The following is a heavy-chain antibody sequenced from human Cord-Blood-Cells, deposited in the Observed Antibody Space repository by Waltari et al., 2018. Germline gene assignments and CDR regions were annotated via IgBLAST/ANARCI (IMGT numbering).Heavy chain of an antibody. CDR2: INHSGST. D-gene: IGHD3-3*01. CDR3: ARVLRFLEWLFDY. CDR1: GGSFSGYY. Sequence: QVQLQQWGAGLLKPSETLSLTCAVYGGSFSGYYWSWIRQPPGKGLEWLGEINHSGSTNYNPSLTSRVTISVDPSKNQFSLRLVSVTAADTAVYYWARVLRFLEWLFDYWRQGTLVTGSS. J-gene: IGHJ4*02. V-gene: IGHV4-34*01.